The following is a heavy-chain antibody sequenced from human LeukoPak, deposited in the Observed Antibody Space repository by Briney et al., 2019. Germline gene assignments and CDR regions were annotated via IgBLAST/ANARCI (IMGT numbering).Heavy chain of an antibody. Sequence: ASVKVSCKVSGYTLTELSMHWVRQAAGKGLEWMGGFDPEDGETIYAQKFQGRVTMTEDTSTDTAYMELSSLRSEDTAVYYCATGSTTVFSYYYYMDVWGKGTTVTVSS. V-gene: IGHV1-24*01. D-gene: IGHD4-17*01. CDR3: ATGSTTVFSYYYYMDV. CDR2: FDPEDGET. CDR1: GYTLTELS. J-gene: IGHJ6*03.